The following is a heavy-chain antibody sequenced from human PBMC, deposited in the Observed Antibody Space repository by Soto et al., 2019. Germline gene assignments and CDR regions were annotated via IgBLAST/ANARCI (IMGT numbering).Heavy chain of an antibody. V-gene: IGHV1-69*12. CDR1: GGTFSTSA. D-gene: IGHD3-3*02. CDR2: IMPVFATP. Sequence: QVQLVQSGAEVKKPGSSVKVSCKASGGTFSTSAISWVRQAPGQGLEWVGGIMPVFATPDYAQKFQGRVTISAHESTPTAYLELTILRTDDTAVYYCARDKDRQQLGGNYYYILDVWGQGTAIIVSS. J-gene: IGHJ6*02. CDR3: ARDKDRQQLGGNYYYILDV.